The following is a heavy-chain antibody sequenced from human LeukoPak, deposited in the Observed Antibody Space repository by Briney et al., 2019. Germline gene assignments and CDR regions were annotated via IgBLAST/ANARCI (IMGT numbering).Heavy chain of an antibody. D-gene: IGHD3-9*01. V-gene: IGHV4-39*07. CDR3: ARDYYILTAYYSIDY. CDR2: LYDSGNT. Sequence: SETLSLTCTVSGGSISTSSYYWVWIRQPPGKGLEWIGSLYDSGNTYYNPSLKSRVTISIDTSENQFSLKLSSVTAADTAIYYCARDYYILTAYYSIDYWGQGALVTVSS. CDR1: GGSISTSSYY. J-gene: IGHJ4*02.